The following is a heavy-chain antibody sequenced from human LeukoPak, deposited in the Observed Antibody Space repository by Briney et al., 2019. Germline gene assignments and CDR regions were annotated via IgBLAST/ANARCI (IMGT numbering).Heavy chain of an antibody. D-gene: IGHD3-22*01. V-gene: IGHV3-33*01. CDR1: GLTFSSYG. J-gene: IGHJ3*02. CDR2: IWYDGSNK. CDR3: AMGESYYYDSSGYYQSAFDI. Sequence: PGRSLRLSCAASGLTFSSYGMHWVRQAPGKGLEWVAVIWYDGSNKYYADSVKGRFTISRDNSKNTLYLQMNSLRAEDTAVYYCAMGESYYYDSSGYYQSAFDIWGQGTMVTVSS.